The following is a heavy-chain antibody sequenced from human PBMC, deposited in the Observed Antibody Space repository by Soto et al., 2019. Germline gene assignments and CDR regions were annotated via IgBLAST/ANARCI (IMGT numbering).Heavy chain of an antibody. J-gene: IGHJ4*02. V-gene: IGHV4-61*01. CDR2: IYYSGST. CDR1: GGSVSSGHYY. CDR3: ARSGAGSGWL. D-gene: IGHD6-19*01. Sequence: QVQLQESGPGLVKPSETLSLTCTVSGGSVSSGHYYWSWSRQPPGKGLEWIGYIYYSGSTNYKSSLKRRVTISVDTSKNQFSLKLSSVTAADTAVYYCARSGAGSGWLGGQGTLVTVSS.